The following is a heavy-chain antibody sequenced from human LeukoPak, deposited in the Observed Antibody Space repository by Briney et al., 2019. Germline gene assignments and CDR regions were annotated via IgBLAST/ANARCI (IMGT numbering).Heavy chain of an antibody. CDR1: GGTFSSYA. Sequence: ASVKVSCKASGGTFSSYAISWVRQAPGQGLERMGRIIPILGIANYAQKFQGRVTITADKSTSTAYMELSSLRSEDTAVYYCANPSQGTDYYDSSGPSSDDAFDIWGQGTMATVSS. V-gene: IGHV1-69*04. D-gene: IGHD3-22*01. CDR2: IIPILGIA. J-gene: IGHJ3*02. CDR3: ANPSQGTDYYDSSGPSSDDAFDI.